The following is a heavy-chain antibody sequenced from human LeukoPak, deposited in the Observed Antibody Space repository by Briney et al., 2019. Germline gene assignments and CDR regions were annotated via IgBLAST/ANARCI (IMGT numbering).Heavy chain of an antibody. Sequence: PSETLSLTCAVYGGSFSGYYWSWIRQPPGKGLEWIGEINHSGSTNYNPSLKSRVTISVDTSKNQFSLKLSSVTAADTAVYYCARNGGSYSFDYWGQGTLVTASS. V-gene: IGHV4-34*01. CDR3: ARNGGSYSFDY. CDR2: INHSGST. CDR1: GGSFSGYY. D-gene: IGHD1-26*01. J-gene: IGHJ4*02.